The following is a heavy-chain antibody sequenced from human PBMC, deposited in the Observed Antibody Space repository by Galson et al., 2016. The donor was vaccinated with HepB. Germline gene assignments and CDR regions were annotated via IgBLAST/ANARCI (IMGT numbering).Heavy chain of an antibody. V-gene: IGHV3-30-3*01. CDR3: ARVKVRGAEVGWFDP. Sequence: SLRLSCAASGFSFSSYAMHWVRQAPGKGLEWVAVISHAGSKKFYADSVKGRFTISRDNSKNTLYLQMNILMVEDSAVYFCARVKVRGAEVGWFDPWGQGTLVTVSS. D-gene: IGHD3-10*01. CDR2: ISHAGSKK. CDR1: GFSFSSYA. J-gene: IGHJ5*02.